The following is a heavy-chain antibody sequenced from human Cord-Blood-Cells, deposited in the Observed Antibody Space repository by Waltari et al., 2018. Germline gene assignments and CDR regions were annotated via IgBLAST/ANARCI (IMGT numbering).Heavy chain of an antibody. J-gene: IGHJ3*02. V-gene: IGHV1-69*01. CDR3: ARANVVVVAATRADAFDI. CDR1: GGTYSSYA. Sequence: QVQLVQSGAEVKKPGYSVKVSCKASGGTYSSYAISWVRQAPGQGLEWMGGIIPIFGTANYAQKFQGRVTITADESTSTAYMELSSLRSEDTAVYYCARANVVVVAATRADAFDIWGQGTMVTVSS. CDR2: IIPIFGTA. D-gene: IGHD2-15*01.